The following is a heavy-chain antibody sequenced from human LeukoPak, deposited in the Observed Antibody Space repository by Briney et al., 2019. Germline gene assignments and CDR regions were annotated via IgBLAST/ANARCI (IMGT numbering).Heavy chain of an antibody. CDR1: GFTFSGFT. V-gene: IGHV3-23*01. CDR3: AKDFKPDGKWDIDY. CDR2: ILSTGRAT. Sequence: GRSLRLSCAASGFTFSGFTMSGGRQAPGERLEWGSGILSTGRATYYADSVKGRFTISRDNSKNTLSLQMNSLRVEDTAVYYCAKDFKPDGKWDIDYWGQGILVTVSS. J-gene: IGHJ4*02. D-gene: IGHD1-26*01.